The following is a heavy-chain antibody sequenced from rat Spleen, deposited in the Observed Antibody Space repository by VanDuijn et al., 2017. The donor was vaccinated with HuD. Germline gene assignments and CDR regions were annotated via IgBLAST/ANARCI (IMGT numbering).Heavy chain of an antibody. J-gene: IGHJ2*01. V-gene: IGHV5-25*01. CDR2: FSTGGGNT. CDR3: ARRGRYNSNPYFDY. Sequence: EVQLVESGGGLVQPGRSMKLSCAALGFTFSNYYMAWVRQAPTKGLEWVASFSTGGGNTYYRDSVMGRFTISRDNAKSTLYLQMDSLRSEDTSTYYCARRGRYNSNPYFDYWGQGVMVTVSS. D-gene: IGHD1-4*01. CDR1: GFTFSNYY.